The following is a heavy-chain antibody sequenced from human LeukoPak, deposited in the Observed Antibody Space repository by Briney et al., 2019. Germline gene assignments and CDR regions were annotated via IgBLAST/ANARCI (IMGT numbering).Heavy chain of an antibody. Sequence: PSETLSLTCAVYGGSFSGYYWSWIRQPPGKGLEWIGEINHSGSTNYNPSLKSRVTISVDTSKNQFSLKLSSVTAADTAVYYCARGGRGITMVRGLNWFDPWGQGTLVTVSS. CDR3: ARGGRGITMVRGLNWFDP. D-gene: IGHD3-10*01. CDR2: INHSGST. J-gene: IGHJ5*02. CDR1: GGSFSGYY. V-gene: IGHV4-34*01.